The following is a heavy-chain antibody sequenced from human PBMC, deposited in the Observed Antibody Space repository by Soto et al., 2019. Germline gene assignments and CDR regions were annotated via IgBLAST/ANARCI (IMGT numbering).Heavy chain of an antibody. CDR3: ARVISITGTTAYFDY. Sequence: PSETLSLTCAVSGYSISSGYYWGWIRQPPGKGLEWIGSIYHSGSTYYNPSLKSRVTISVDTSKNQFSLKLSSVTAADTAVYYCARVISITGTTAYFDYWGQGTLVTVSS. D-gene: IGHD1-7*01. J-gene: IGHJ4*02. V-gene: IGHV4-38-2*01. CDR1: GYSISSGYY. CDR2: IYHSGST.